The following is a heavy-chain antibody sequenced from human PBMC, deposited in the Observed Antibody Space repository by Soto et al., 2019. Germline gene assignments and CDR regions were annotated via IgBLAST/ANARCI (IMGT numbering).Heavy chain of an antibody. CDR2: ISSSSSYI. J-gene: IGHJ6*02. D-gene: IGHD2-2*01. CDR3: ARGVVPAAIPHYYYYYYGMDV. CDR1: GFTFSSYS. Sequence: EVQLVESGGGLVKPGGSLRLSCAASGFTFSSYSMNWVRQAPGKGLEWVSSISSSSSYIYYADSVKGRFTISRDNAKNSLYLQMNSQRAEDTAVYYCARGVVPAAIPHYYYYYYGMDVWGQGTTVTVSS. V-gene: IGHV3-21*01.